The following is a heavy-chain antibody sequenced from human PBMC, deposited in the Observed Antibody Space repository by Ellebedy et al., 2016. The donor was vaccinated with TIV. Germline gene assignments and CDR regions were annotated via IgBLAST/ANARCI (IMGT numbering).Heavy chain of an antibody. V-gene: IGHV3-21*04. CDR3: AKAGCTSTSCPVDY. Sequence: GESLKISCAASGFTFSSYSMNWVRQAPGKGLEWVSSIRSGSSYIYYADSVKGRFTISRDTSKNTLYLQMNSLRAEDTALYYCAKAGCTSTSCPVDYWGQGTLVTVSS. D-gene: IGHD2-2*01. J-gene: IGHJ4*02. CDR2: IRSGSSYI. CDR1: GFTFSSYS.